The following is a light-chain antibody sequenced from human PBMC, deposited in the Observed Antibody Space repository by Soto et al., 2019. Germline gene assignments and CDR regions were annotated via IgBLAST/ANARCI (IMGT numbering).Light chain of an antibody. CDR2: GAS. V-gene: IGKV3-20*01. Sequence: EIVLTQSPGTLSLSPGQRATLSCRASESISRDYLAWYQQRLGQAPRLLIYGASIGATGIPDRFSGSGSGTDFTLTISRLEPEDFAIYYCQQYGGVPYTFGQGTKLEIK. J-gene: IGKJ2*01. CDR3: QQYGGVPYT. CDR1: ESISRDY.